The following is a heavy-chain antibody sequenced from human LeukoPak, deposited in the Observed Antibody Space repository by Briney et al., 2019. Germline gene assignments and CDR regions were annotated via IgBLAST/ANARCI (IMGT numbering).Heavy chain of an antibody. CDR3: TRDRAHQYFEY. D-gene: IGHD2/OR15-2a*01. CDR2: IWYDGSNQ. J-gene: IGHJ4*02. V-gene: IGHV3-33*01. Sequence: GGSLRLSCAASRFTFRNYGMHWVRQAPGKGREWVATIWYDGSNQYYADSVKGRFTISRDNSKNTLYLQMNSLRVEDTAVYYCTRDRAHQYFEYWGQATQVTVSS. CDR1: RFTFRNYG.